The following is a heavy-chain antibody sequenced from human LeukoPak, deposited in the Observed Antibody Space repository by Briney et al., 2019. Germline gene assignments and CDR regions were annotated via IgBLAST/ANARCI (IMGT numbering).Heavy chain of an antibody. CDR3: VALVVVVARGY. CDR1: GFTFSSYE. D-gene: IGHD2-15*01. J-gene: IGHJ4*02. Sequence: QTGGSLRLSCAASGFTFSSYEMNWVRQAPGKGLEWVSYISSSGSTIYYADSVKGRFTISRDNAKNSLYLQMNSLRAEDTAVYYCVALVVVVARGYWGQGTLVTVSS. V-gene: IGHV3-48*03. CDR2: ISSSGSTI.